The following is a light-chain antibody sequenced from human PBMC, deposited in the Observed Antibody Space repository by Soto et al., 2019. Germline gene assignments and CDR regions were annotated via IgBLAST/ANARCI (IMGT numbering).Light chain of an antibody. Sequence: EIVLTQSPATLSLSPGERATLSCRASQSVSSNQLAWYQQKPAQAPTLLIYGASFRATGIPDRFSGSGSGTDFILSIISLEAEDVAVYYCHQYSSPPRTFGQGTKVDIK. J-gene: IGKJ1*01. CDR1: QSVSSNQ. CDR3: HQYSSPPRT. CDR2: GAS. V-gene: IGKV3-20*01.